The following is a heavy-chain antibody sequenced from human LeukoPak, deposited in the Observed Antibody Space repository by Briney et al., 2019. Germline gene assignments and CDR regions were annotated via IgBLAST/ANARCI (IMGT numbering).Heavy chain of an antibody. D-gene: IGHD4-17*01. J-gene: IGHJ4*02. CDR1: GFTFSGYA. V-gene: IGHV3-30-3*01. CDR2: MSYDGSNK. Sequence: PGRSLRPSCAASGFTFSGYAMHWVRQAPGKGLEWVSVMSYDGSNKYYADSVKGRFTISRDNSKNTLYLQMNSLRAEDTAVYYCARETGSAVGSTDFDYWGQGTLVTVSS. CDR3: ARETGSAVGSTDFDY.